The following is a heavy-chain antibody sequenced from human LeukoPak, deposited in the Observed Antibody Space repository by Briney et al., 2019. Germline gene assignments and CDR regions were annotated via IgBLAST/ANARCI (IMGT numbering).Heavy chain of an antibody. CDR1: GFTFSSYW. Sequence: GGSLRLSCAAPGFTFSSYWMSWVRQAPGKGLEWVANIKQDGSEKYYVDSVKGRFTISRDNAKNSLYLQMNSLRAEDTAVYYCAKFSSGWYYFDYWGQGTLVTVSS. V-gene: IGHV3-7*01. CDR2: IKQDGSEK. J-gene: IGHJ4*02. CDR3: AKFSSGWYYFDY. D-gene: IGHD6-19*01.